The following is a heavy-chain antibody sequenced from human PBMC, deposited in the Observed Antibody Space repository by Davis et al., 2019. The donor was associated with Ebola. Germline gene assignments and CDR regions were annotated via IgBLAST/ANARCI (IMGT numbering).Heavy chain of an antibody. CDR3: ARDCSGGSCYFQNWFDP. V-gene: IGHV1-3*01. J-gene: IGHJ5*02. Sequence: ASVKVSCKASGYTFTTYAMHWVRQAPGQRLEWMGWINAGNGNTKYSQKFQGRVTITRDTSASTAYMELSSLRSEDTAVYYCARDCSGGSCYFQNWFDPWGQGTLVTVSS. D-gene: IGHD2-15*01. CDR1: GYTFTTYA. CDR2: INAGNGNT.